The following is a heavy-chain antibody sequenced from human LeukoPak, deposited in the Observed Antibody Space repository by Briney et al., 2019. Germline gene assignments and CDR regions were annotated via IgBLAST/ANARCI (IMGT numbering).Heavy chain of an antibody. J-gene: IGHJ4*02. CDR3: ARQVEYGDYDY. CDR1: GFSVSSNY. V-gene: IGHV3-66*04. Sequence: SGGSLRLSCAASGFSVSSNYMSWVRQAPGKGLEWVSVIYSGGSTYYTDSGKGRFTIPRDNSKNTLYRQMNSLRAEDTAVYYCARQVEYGDYDYWGQGTLVTVSS. CDR2: IYSGGST. D-gene: IGHD4-17*01.